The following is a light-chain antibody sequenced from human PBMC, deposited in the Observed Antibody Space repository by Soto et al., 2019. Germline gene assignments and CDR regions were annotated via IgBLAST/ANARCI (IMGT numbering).Light chain of an antibody. CDR3: QQRSSWPYMYT. V-gene: IGKV3-11*01. CDR1: QSVSSY. J-gene: IGKJ2*01. CDR2: DAS. Sequence: DIVLTQSPATLSLSPGERATLSCRASQSVSSYLAWYQQKPGQAPRLLIYDASNRATGIPARFSGSGSGTDFTLTISSLEPEDFAVYYCQQRSSWPYMYTFGQGNK.